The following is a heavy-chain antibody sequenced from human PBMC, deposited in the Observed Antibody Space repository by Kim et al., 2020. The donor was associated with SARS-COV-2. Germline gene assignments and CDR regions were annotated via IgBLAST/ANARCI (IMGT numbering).Heavy chain of an antibody. CDR1: GYTFTSYG. V-gene: IGHV1-18*01. Sequence: ASVKVSCKASGYTFTSYGISWVRQAPGQGLEWMGWISAYNGNTNYAQKLQGRVTMTTDTSTSTAYMELRSLRSDDTAVYYCAREHRPAPPYYYYYGMDVWGQGTTVTVSS. J-gene: IGHJ6*02. CDR3: AREHRPAPPYYYYYGMDV. CDR2: ISAYNGNT.